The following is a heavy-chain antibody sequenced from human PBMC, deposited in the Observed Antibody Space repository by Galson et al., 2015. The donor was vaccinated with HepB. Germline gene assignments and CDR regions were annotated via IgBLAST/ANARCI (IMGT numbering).Heavy chain of an antibody. J-gene: IGHJ4*02. CDR1: SGSISSCY. Sequence: SETLSLTGTVSSGSISSCYWSWIRQPAGEWLEWIARICTIVSTNYNPSLKCRVTMSVDTPKNHFSLKLSSVTTADTTVYYCARSQEIFGVVHFDYWGQGTLVTVSS. D-gene: IGHD3-3*01. CDR2: ICTIVST. CDR3: ARSQEIFGVVHFDY. V-gene: IGHV4-4*07.